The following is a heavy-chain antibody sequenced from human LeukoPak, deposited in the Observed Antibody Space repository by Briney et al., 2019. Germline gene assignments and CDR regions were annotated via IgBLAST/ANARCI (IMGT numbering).Heavy chain of an antibody. D-gene: IGHD3-9*01. CDR1: GFTFSSYS. CDR2: IRSTSSYK. CDR3: AREGAGDDIDY. Sequence: PGGSLRLSCAASGFTFSSYSMNWVRQAPGKGLEWVSSIRSTSSYKKYADSVKGRFTISRDNAKDSLYLQMNSLRAEDTAVYYCAREGAGDDIDYWGQGTLVTVSS. J-gene: IGHJ4*02. V-gene: IGHV3-21*01.